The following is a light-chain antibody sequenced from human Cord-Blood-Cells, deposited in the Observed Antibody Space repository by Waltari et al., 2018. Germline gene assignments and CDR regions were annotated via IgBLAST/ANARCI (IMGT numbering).Light chain of an antibody. CDR2: DAS. CDR1: QSISSW. Sequence: DIQMTQSPSTLSASVGDRVTITCRASQSISSWLAWYQQKPGKAPKLLIYDASSLESGVQSRSGAIGSGQESPLTTSGLNPIDFAPNYSKRNKSNPSTLGQGTSWRSN. J-gene: IGKJ2*01. V-gene: IGKV1-5*01. CDR3: KRNKSNPST.